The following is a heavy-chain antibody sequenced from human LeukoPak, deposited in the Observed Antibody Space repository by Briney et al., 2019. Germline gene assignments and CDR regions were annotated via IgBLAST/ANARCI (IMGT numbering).Heavy chain of an antibody. Sequence: GGSLRLSCAASGFTFSSYSMNWVRQAPGKGLEWVSSISSSSSYIYYADSVKGRFTISRDNAKNSLYLQMNSLRAEDTAVYYCARDRRGIAAGDWFDPWGQGTLVTVSS. D-gene: IGHD6-13*01. CDR3: ARDRRGIAAGDWFDP. J-gene: IGHJ5*02. CDR2: ISSSSSYI. V-gene: IGHV3-21*01. CDR1: GFTFSSYS.